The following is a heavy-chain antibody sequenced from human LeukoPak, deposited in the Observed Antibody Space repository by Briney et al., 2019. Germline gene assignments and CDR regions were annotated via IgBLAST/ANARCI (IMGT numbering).Heavy chain of an antibody. D-gene: IGHD3-22*01. CDR1: GDTLSAAA. V-gene: IGHV1-69*04. Sequence: GASVKVSCKASGDTLSAAAISWVRQAPGQGPEWVGRIIPILGLTDYAQKFQGRVTITAVNTGTVYMELSSLRSEDTAVYYCARDALPIVVVIHLAFDIWGQGTMVTVSS. CDR2: IIPILGLT. CDR3: ARDALPIVVVIHLAFDI. J-gene: IGHJ3*02.